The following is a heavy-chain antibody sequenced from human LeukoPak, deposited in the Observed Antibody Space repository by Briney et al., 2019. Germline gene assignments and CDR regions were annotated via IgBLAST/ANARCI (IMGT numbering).Heavy chain of an antibody. V-gene: IGHV3-21*01. CDR3: ARAMRSGYDY. Sequence: GGSLRLSCAASGFTFSSYSMNWVRQAPGKGLEWVSSISSSSSYIYYADSVKGRFTISRDNAKNSLYLQMNSLRDEDTAVYYCARAMRSGYDYWGPGTLVTVSS. CDR2: ISSSSSYI. D-gene: IGHD5-12*01. J-gene: IGHJ4*02. CDR1: GFTFSSYS.